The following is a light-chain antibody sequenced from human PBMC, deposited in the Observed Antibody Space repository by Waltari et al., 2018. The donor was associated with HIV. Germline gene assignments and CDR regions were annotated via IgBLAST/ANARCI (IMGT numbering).Light chain of an antibody. CDR2: EAS. V-gene: IGKV1-5*03. Sequence: DIQMTQSPSTLSASVGDRVTITCRASQSINGRLAWYQQKPGKAPKFLIYEASSLESGVPSRFSGSGSGTQFTLTLSGLQPDDSATYYCQQYNSYPLTFGGGTKVEIK. CDR1: QSINGR. CDR3: QQYNSYPLT. J-gene: IGKJ4*01.